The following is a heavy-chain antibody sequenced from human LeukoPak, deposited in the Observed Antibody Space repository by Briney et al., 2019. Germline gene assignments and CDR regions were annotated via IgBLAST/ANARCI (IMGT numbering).Heavy chain of an antibody. CDR1: GFTFSSYA. Sequence: GGSLRLSCAASGFTFSSYAMSWVRQAPGKGLEWVSAISGSGGSTYYADSVKGRFTISRDNSKNTLYLQMNSLRAEDTAVYYCAKDPFDRWLLGLFDYWGQGTLVTVSS. J-gene: IGHJ4*02. CDR2: ISGSGGST. CDR3: AKDPFDRWLLGLFDY. D-gene: IGHD2-15*01. V-gene: IGHV3-23*01.